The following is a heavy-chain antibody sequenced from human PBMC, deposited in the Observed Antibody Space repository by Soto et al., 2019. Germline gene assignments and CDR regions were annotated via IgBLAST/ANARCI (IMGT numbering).Heavy chain of an antibody. D-gene: IGHD6-13*01. V-gene: IGHV1-3*01. CDR3: ARSSSWYTPYYYYMDV. Sequence: ASVKVSCKASGYTFTSYAMHWVRQAPGQRLEWMGWINAGNGNTKYSQKFQGRVTITRDTSANTAYMELSSLRSEDTAVYYCARSSSWYTPYYYYMDVWGKGTTVTVSS. CDR2: INAGNGNT. CDR1: GYTFTSYA. J-gene: IGHJ6*03.